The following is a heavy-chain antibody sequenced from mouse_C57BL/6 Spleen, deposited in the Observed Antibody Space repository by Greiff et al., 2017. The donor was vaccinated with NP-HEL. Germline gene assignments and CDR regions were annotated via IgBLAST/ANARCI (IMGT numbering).Heavy chain of an antibody. J-gene: IGHJ3*01. CDR2: IRSKSNNYAT. CDR3: VSPYDGYDAWFAY. Sequence: EVNVVESGGGLVQPKGSLKLSCAASGFSFNTYAMNWVRQAPGKGLEWVARIRSKSNNYATYYADSVKERFTISSDDSESILYLQMNNLKTEDTAMYYCVSPYDGYDAWFAYWGQGTLVTVSA. CDR1: GFSFNTYA. D-gene: IGHD2-3*01. V-gene: IGHV10-1*01.